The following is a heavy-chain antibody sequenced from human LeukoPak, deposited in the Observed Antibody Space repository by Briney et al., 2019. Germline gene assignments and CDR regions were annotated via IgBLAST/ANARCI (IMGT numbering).Heavy chain of an antibody. CDR3: ARGLIVVVPAAIRGSKRYGMDV. D-gene: IGHD2-2*02. J-gene: IGHJ6*02. CDR2: INHSGST. CDR1: GGSFSGYY. Sequence: SSETLSLTCAVYGGSFSGYYWSWIRQPPGKGLEWIGEINHSGSTNYNPSLKSRVTISVDTSKNQFSLKLSSVTAADTAVYYCARGLIVVVPAAIRGSKRYGMDVWGQGTTVTVSS. V-gene: IGHV4-34*01.